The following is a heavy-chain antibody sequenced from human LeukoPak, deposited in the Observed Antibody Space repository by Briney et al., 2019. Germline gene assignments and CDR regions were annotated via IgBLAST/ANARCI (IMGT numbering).Heavy chain of an antibody. V-gene: IGHV3-49*04. CDR1: GFTFGDYA. D-gene: IGHD2-15*01. J-gene: IGHJ3*02. CDR3: TSPMKDIVVVPI. CDR2: IRSKAYGGTT. Sequence: GGSLRLSCTASGFTFGDYAMYWGCQAPGKGKGWVGFIRSKAYGGTTEYAPSVKGRFTISRAASKSIAYLQMNSLKIEDTATYDYTSPMKDIVVVPIWGQGTMVTVSS.